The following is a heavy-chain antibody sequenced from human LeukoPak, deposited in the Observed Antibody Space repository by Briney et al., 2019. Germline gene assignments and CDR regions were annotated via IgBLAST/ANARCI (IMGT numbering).Heavy chain of an antibody. CDR2: IYTSGST. CDR3: ARATYNWNEYYYYYMDV. D-gene: IGHD1-20*01. CDR1: GGSISSGSYY. Sequence: PSETLSLTCTVSGGSISSGSYYWSWIRQPAGKGLEWIGRIYTSGSTNYNPSLKSRVTISVDTSKNQFSLKLSSVTAADTAVYYCARATYNWNEYYYYYMDVWGKGTTVTVSS. J-gene: IGHJ6*03. V-gene: IGHV4-61*02.